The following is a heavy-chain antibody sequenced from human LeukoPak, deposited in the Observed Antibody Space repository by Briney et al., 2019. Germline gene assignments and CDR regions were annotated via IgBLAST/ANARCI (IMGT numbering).Heavy chain of an antibody. J-gene: IGHJ4*02. V-gene: IGHV3-30*02. CDR2: MRSDGSDE. CDR3: AKDLGLQVGASPFDY. Sequence: GGSLRLSCAASGFSFRSSAMHWVRQAPGKGLEWMAFMRSDGSDEHYADSVKGRFTISRDNSHNTLYLQTNSLHSEDTAVYYCAKDLGLQVGASPFDYWGQGTLVTVSS. D-gene: IGHD1-26*01. CDR1: GFSFRSSA.